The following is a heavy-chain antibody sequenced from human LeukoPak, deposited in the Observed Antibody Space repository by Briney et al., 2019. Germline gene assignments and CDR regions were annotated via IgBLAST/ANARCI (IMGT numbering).Heavy chain of an antibody. CDR1: GYTFTDHY. Sequence: ASVKVSCKASGYTFTDHYVHWVRQAPGQGLEWMGWINPNSGGTNYAQKFQGRVTMTRDTSISTAYMELSRLRSDDTAVYYCARAGWRTSYYGMDVWGQGTTVTVSS. CDR2: INPNSGGT. J-gene: IGHJ6*02. CDR3: ARAGWRTSYYGMDV. V-gene: IGHV1-2*02. D-gene: IGHD5-24*01.